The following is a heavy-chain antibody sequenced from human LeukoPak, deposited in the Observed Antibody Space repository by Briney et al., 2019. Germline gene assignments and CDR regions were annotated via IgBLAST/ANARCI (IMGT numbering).Heavy chain of an antibody. Sequence: PGRSLRLSCAASGFTFSSYAMSWVRQAPGKGLEWISGVNWNGGSTGYADSVKGRFTISRDNAKNSLYLQMNSLRAEDTALYYCVRDRCSSTSCHDSPNWFDPWGQGTLVTVSS. CDR3: VRDRCSSTSCHDSPNWFDP. D-gene: IGHD2-2*01. CDR1: GFTFSSYA. J-gene: IGHJ5*02. CDR2: VNWNGGST. V-gene: IGHV3-20*04.